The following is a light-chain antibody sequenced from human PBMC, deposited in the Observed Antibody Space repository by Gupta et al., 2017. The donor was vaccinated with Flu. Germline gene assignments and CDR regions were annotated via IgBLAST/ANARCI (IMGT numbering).Light chain of an antibody. Sequence: QLVLTHSPSASASLGASVKLTCTLSSGHSTYAIAWHQQQPEKGPRYLMKLNSDGSHSKGDGTPDRFSGSSSGAERYLTISSRQSEDEDDYYCQTWGTGIWVFGGGTKLTVL. CDR2: LNSDGSH. CDR3: QTWGTGIWV. V-gene: IGLV4-69*01. CDR1: SGHSTYA. J-gene: IGLJ3*02.